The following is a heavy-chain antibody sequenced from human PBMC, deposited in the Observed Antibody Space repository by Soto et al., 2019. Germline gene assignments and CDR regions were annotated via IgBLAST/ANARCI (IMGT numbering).Heavy chain of an antibody. CDR1: GFTFSNAW. CDR2: IKSKTDGGTI. V-gene: IGHV3-15*01. Sequence: GGSLRLSCAASGFTFSNAWMTWVRQAPGKGLEWVGRIKSKTDGGTIDYAAPVKGRFTVSRDDSETTLYLQMNSLKTEDTAVYYCARRNNDYGDYGLDYWGQGTLVTVSS. D-gene: IGHD4-17*01. J-gene: IGHJ4*02. CDR3: ARRNNDYGDYGLDY.